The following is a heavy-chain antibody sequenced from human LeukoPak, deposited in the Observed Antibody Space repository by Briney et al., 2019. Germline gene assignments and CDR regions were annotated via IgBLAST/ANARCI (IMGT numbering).Heavy chain of an antibody. J-gene: IGHJ4*02. CDR2: MSYSGST. D-gene: IGHD3-10*01. V-gene: IGHV4-39*07. CDR3: ARSYGSGSYFDY. Sequence: SETLSLTCTVSGGSITSSSYSWGWIRQPPGKGLEWIASMSYSGSTYYNPSLKSRVTISVDTSKNQFSLKLSSVTAADTAVYYCARSYGSGSYFDYWGQGILVTVSS. CDR1: GGSITSSSYS.